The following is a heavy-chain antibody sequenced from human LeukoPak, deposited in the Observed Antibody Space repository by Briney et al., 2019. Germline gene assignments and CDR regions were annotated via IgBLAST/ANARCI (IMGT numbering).Heavy chain of an antibody. J-gene: IGHJ4*02. CDR2: IYHSGSS. CDR1: TYSISSGYY. D-gene: IGHD6-19*01. Sequence: SETLSLTCTVSTYSISSGYYWGWIRRPPGKGLEWIGSIYHSGSSYYNPSLKSRVTISVDTSKNQFSLKLRSVTAADTAVYHCARAETYSSGWYDPFCDYWGQGTLVTVST. CDR3: ARAETYSSGWYDPFCDY. V-gene: IGHV4-38-2*02.